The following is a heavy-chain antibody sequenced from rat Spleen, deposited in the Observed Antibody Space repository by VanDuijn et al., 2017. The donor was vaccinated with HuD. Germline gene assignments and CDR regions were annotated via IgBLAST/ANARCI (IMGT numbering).Heavy chain of an antibody. CDR1: GYSITSNY. Sequence: EVQLQESGPGLVKPSQSLSLTCSVTGYSITSNYWAWIRKFPGNKMEWIGRISYSGSTSYNPSLKSRITITRDTSKNQFFLQLNSVPTEDTAPSYCARSMGADYWGQGVMVTVSS. V-gene: IGHV3-1*01. CDR3: ARSMGADY. D-gene: IGHD1-7*01. CDR2: ISYSGST. J-gene: IGHJ2*01.